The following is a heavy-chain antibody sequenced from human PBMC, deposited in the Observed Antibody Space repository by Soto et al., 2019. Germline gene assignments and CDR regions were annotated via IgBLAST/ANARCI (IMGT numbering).Heavy chain of an antibody. CDR1: GYTFTGYY. CDR2: INPNSGGT. V-gene: IGHV1-2*04. J-gene: IGHJ6*02. Sequence: ASVKVSCKASGYTFTGYYMHWVRQAPGQGLEWMGWINPNSGGTNYAQKFQGWVTMTRDTSISTAYMELSRLRSDDTAVYYCARSLIAVAGSYYYYGMVVWGQGTTVTVSS. CDR3: ARSLIAVAGSYYYYGMVV. D-gene: IGHD6-19*01.